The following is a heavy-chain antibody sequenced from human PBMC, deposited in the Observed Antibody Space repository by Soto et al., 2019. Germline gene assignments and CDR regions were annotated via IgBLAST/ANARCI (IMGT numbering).Heavy chain of an antibody. J-gene: IGHJ4*02. CDR3: ASSTYYYDSSGYYYFDY. CDR2: INHSGST. CDR1: GGSFSGYY. D-gene: IGHD3-22*01. Sequence: SETRSLTCAVYGGSFSGYYWSWIRQPPGRGLEWIGEINHSGSTNYNPSLKSRVTISVDTSKNQFSLKLSSVTAADTAVYYCASSTYYYDSSGYYYFDYWGQGTLVTVSS. V-gene: IGHV4-34*01.